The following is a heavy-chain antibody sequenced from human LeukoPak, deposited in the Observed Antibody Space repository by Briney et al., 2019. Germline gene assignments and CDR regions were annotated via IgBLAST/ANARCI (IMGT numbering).Heavy chain of an antibody. Sequence: GASVKVSCKASGGTFSSYAISWVRQAPGQGLEWMGRIIPILGIANYAQKFQGRVTITADKSTSTAYMELSSLRSEDTAVYYCATDRYSGYSGYDSAGDWFDPWGQGTLVTVSS. CDR1: GGTFSSYA. CDR2: IIPILGIA. J-gene: IGHJ5*02. D-gene: IGHD5-12*01. V-gene: IGHV1-69*04. CDR3: ATDRYSGYSGYDSAGDWFDP.